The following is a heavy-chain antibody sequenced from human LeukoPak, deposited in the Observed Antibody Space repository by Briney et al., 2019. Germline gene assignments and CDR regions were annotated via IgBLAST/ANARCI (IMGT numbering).Heavy chain of an antibody. CDR2: VYHSGST. CDR1: SGSIMSYY. J-gene: IGHJ4*02. D-gene: IGHD3-3*01. Sequence: SETLSLTCTVSSGSIMSYYWSWIRQPPGRGLGWIGYVYHSGSTNYNPSLQSRVIISVDTSKNQVSLKLNSVTAADTAVYYCARSRVWSDYWGYFDFWGQGTLVTVSS. CDR3: ARSRVWSDYWGYFDF. V-gene: IGHV4-59*01.